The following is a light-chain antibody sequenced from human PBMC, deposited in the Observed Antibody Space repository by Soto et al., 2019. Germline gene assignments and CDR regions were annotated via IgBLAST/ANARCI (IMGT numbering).Light chain of an antibody. J-gene: IGKJ5*01. CDR2: GAS. V-gene: IGKV3-20*01. CDR1: QSVSSK. CDR3: QQYGGSPIT. Sequence: EIVLTHSPGTLSLSPVERATLSFSASQSVSSKLAWYQQKPGQAPRLLISGASSRATGIPDRFSGSGSGTDFTLTISRLEPEDFAMYFCQQYGGSPITFGQGTRLEIK.